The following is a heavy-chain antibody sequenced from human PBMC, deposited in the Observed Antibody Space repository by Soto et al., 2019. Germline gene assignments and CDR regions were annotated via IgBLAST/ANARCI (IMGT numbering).Heavy chain of an antibody. CDR2: ISSSGSTI. V-gene: IGHV3-48*03. Sequence: EVQLVESGGGLVQPGGSLRLSCAASGFTFSSYEMNWVRQAPGKGLEWVSYISSSGSTIYYADSVKGRFTISRDNAKKSLYLQMNSLRAEDTAVYYGAKVEGFWSGYWSGLGGYYYGMDVWGQGTTVTVSS. D-gene: IGHD3-3*01. J-gene: IGHJ6*02. CDR3: AKVEGFWSGYWSGLGGYYYGMDV. CDR1: GFTFSSYE.